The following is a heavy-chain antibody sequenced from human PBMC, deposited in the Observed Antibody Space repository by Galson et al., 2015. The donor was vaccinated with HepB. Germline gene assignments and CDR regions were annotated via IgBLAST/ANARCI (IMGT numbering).Heavy chain of an antibody. CDR2: VYWDDDK. CDR1: GFSLTTSGVG. D-gene: IGHD3-16*01. V-gene: IGHV2-5*02. J-gene: IGHJ5*02. CDR3: AHSVVFPPWFDP. Sequence: ALVKPTQTLTLTCTFSGFSLTTSGVGVGWIRQPPGKALEWLAFVYWDDDKRYSPSLQSRLTITKDASRNQVILTMTNMDPVDTGTYYCAHSVVFPPWFDPWGQGILVTVSS.